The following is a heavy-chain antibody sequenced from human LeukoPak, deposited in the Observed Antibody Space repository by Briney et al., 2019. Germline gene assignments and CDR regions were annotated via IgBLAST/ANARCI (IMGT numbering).Heavy chain of an antibody. CDR2: IYHSGST. CDR3: ASVPIWGATMGSDY. CDR1: GGSISSGGYY. J-gene: IGHJ4*02. Sequence: SETLSLTCTVSGGSISSGGYYWSWIRQPPGKGLEWIGYIYHSGSTYYNPSLKSRVTISVDRSKNQFSLKLSSVTAADTAVYYCASVPIWGATMGSDYWGQGTLVTVSS. D-gene: IGHD1-26*01. V-gene: IGHV4-30-2*01.